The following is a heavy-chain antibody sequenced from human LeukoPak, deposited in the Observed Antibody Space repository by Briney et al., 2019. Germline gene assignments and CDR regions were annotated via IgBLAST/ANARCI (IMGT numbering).Heavy chain of an antibody. Sequence: GGSLRLSCAASGFTFSSYAMHWVRQAPGKGLEWVAVISYDGSNKYYADSVKGRFTISRDNSKNTLYLQMNSLRAKDTAVYYCARERYSGSSPYFDYWGQGTLVTVSS. CDR1: GFTFSSYA. V-gene: IGHV3-30-3*01. CDR3: ARERYSGSSPYFDY. CDR2: ISYDGSNK. J-gene: IGHJ4*02. D-gene: IGHD1-26*01.